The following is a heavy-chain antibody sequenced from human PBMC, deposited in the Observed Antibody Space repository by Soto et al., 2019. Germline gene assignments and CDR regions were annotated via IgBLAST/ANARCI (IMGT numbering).Heavy chain of an antibody. CDR3: AKRRVAVAGYFGLDV. Sequence: GGSLRLSCAASGFTFSSYAMTWVRQAPGKGLEWVSGISGSGVSTSYADSVKGRFTVSRDNSKNTLYLQVNSLRAEDTAVYYCAKRRVAVAGYFGLDVWGQGTTVTVSS. J-gene: IGHJ6*02. CDR1: GFTFSSYA. CDR2: ISGSGVST. V-gene: IGHV3-23*01. D-gene: IGHD6-19*01.